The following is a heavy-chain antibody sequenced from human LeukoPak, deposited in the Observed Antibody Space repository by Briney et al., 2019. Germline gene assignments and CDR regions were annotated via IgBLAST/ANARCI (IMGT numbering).Heavy chain of an antibody. Sequence: PGGSLRLSCAASGFTFSSYAMSWVRQAPGKGLEWIGEINHSGSTNYNPSLKSRVTISVDTSKNQLSLKLSSVTAADTAVYYCARGPSYYCSSTSCYTIRDDAFDIWGQGTMVSVSS. J-gene: IGHJ3*02. CDR3: ARGPSYYCSSTSCYTIRDDAFDI. CDR2: INHSGST. D-gene: IGHD2-2*02. V-gene: IGHV4-34*01. CDR1: GFTFSSYA.